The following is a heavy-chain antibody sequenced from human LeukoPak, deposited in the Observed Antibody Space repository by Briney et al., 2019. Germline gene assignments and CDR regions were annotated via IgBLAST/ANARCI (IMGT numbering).Heavy chain of an antibody. Sequence: ASVKVSCKASGYTFTSYYMHWVRQAPGQGLEWMGIINPSGGSTSYAQKFQGRVTMTGDMSTSTVYMELSSLRSEDTAVYYCASSEAENWFDPWGQGTLVTVSS. CDR1: GYTFTSYY. J-gene: IGHJ5*02. CDR3: ASSEAENWFDP. D-gene: IGHD6-13*01. V-gene: IGHV1-46*01. CDR2: INPSGGST.